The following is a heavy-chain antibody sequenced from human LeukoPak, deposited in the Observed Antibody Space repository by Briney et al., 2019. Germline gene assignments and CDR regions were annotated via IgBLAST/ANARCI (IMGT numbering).Heavy chain of an antibody. J-gene: IGHJ6*02. CDR1: GYTFTSYD. Sequence: GASVKVSCKASGYTFTSYDINWVRQATGQGLEWMGWMNPNSGNTGYAQKFQGRVTMTRNTSISTAYMELSSLRSEDTAVYYCARGLPLYIFGVVIRGRGMDVWGQGTTVTASS. D-gene: IGHD3-3*02. CDR2: MNPNSGNT. CDR3: ARGLPLYIFGVVIRGRGMDV. V-gene: IGHV1-8*01.